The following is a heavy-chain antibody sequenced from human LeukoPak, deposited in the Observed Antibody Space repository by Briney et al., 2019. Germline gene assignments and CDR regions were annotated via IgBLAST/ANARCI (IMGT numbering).Heavy chain of an antibody. J-gene: IGHJ6*02. CDR3: ARVGAVADNYYYYGMDV. D-gene: IGHD6-19*01. Sequence: SGNTGYAQKFQGRVTMTRNTSISTAYMELSSLRSEDTAVYYCARVGAVADNYYYYGMDVWGQGTTVTVSS. CDR2: SGNT. V-gene: IGHV1-8*01.